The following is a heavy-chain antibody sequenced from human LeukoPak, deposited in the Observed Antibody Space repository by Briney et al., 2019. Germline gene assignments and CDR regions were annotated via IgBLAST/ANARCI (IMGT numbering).Heavy chain of an antibody. J-gene: IGHJ6*03. CDR3: ARDSGGSYTYYYYMDV. Sequence: GGSLRLSCAASGFTFDDYGMSWVRQAPGKGLEWVSGINWNGGSTGYANSEKGRFTISRDNAKNSLYLQMNSLRAEDTALYYCARDSGGSYTYYYYMDVWGKGTTVTVSS. CDR1: GFTFDDYG. V-gene: IGHV3-20*04. D-gene: IGHD2-15*01. CDR2: INWNGGST.